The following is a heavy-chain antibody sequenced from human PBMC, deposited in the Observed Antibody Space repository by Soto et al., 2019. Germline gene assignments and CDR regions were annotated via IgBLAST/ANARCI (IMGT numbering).Heavy chain of an antibody. CDR1: GFTFSSYS. Sequence: GGSLRLSCAASGFTFSSYSMNWVRQAPGKGLEWVSSISSSSSYIYYADSVKGRFTISRDNAKNSLYLQMNSLRAEDTAVYYCARGTSSSWYAMNWFDPWGQGTLVTVSS. CDR3: ARGTSSSWYAMNWFDP. CDR2: ISSSSSYI. D-gene: IGHD6-13*01. V-gene: IGHV3-21*01. J-gene: IGHJ5*02.